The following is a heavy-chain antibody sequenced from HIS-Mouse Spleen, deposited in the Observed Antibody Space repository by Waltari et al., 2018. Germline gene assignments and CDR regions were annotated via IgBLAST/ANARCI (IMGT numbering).Heavy chain of an antibody. Sequence: QVQLVESGGGVVQPGRSLGLSGAASGFTFSGYAMDWVRQAPGKGLEWVAVISYDGSNKYYADSVKGRFTISRDNSKNTLYLQMNSLRAEDTAVYYCARDHSGWYFDYWGQGTLVTVSS. J-gene: IGHJ4*02. D-gene: IGHD6-19*01. V-gene: IGHV3-30-3*01. CDR2: ISYDGSNK. CDR3: ARDHSGWYFDY. CDR1: GFTFSGYA.